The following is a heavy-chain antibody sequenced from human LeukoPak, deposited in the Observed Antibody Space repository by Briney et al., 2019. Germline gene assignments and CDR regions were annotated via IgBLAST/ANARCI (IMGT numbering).Heavy chain of an antibody. V-gene: IGHV3-23*01. J-gene: IGHJ1*01. CDR3: ARGYCGGDCYGD. D-gene: IGHD2-21*02. CDR2: ISASGGST. Sequence: GGSLRLSCAASGFTFSSSAMSWVRQVPGKGLEWVSGISASGGSTSYADSVKGRFTIPRDNSRNTLYLQMNSLRVEDMAVYYCARGYCGGDCYGDWGQGTLVTVSS. CDR1: GFTFSSSA.